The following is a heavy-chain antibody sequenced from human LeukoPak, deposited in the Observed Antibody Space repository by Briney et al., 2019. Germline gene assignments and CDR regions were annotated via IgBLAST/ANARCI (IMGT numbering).Heavy chain of an antibody. V-gene: IGHV4-59*01. CDR2: IYYSGST. D-gene: IGHD5-12*01. J-gene: IGHJ4*02. CDR1: GGSISSYY. CDR3: ARVGNSGYDWSGN. Sequence: SETLSLTCTVSGGSISSYYWSWIRQPPGKGLEWIGYIYYSGSTNYNPSPKSRVTISVDTSKNQFSLKLSSVTAADTAVYYCARVGNSGYDWSGNWGQGTLVTVSS.